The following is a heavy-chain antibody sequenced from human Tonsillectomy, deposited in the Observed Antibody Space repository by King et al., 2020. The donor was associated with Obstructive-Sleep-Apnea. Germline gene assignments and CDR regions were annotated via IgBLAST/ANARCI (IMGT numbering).Heavy chain of an antibody. CDR3: ARASGSYGGFDY. J-gene: IGHJ4*02. Sequence: QLQESGPGLVKPSETLSLTCTVSGGSISSSSYYWGWIRQPPGKGLEWIGRIYFSGSTYSNPSLKSRVTISVDTSKNQFSLKLSSVTAADTAVYYCARASGSYGGFDYWGQGTLVTVSS. CDR1: GGSISSSSYY. CDR2: IYFSGST. V-gene: IGHV4-39*07. D-gene: IGHD1-26*01.